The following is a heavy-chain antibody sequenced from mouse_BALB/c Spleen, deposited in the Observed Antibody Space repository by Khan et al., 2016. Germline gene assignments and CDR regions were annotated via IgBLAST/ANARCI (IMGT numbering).Heavy chain of an antibody. D-gene: IGHD1-2*01. CDR3: ARGILRRYYFDY. J-gene: IGHJ2*01. V-gene: IGHV2-9*02. CDR1: GFPLTSYG. Sequence: VQLQESGPGLVAPSQSLSITCTVSGFPLTSYGVHWVRQPPGKGLEWLGVIWAGGSTNYNSALMSRLSISKDNSKSQVFLKMNSLQTDDTAMYYCARGILRRYYFDYWGQGTTLTVSS. CDR2: IWAGGST.